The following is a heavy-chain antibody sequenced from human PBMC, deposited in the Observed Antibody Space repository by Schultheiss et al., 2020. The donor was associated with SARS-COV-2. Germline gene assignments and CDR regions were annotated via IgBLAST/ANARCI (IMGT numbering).Heavy chain of an antibody. CDR1: GGTFSSYA. CDR3: ARDRDGYNWFDY. V-gene: IGHV1-69*13. Sequence: SVKVSCKASGGTFSSYAISWVRQAPGQGLEWMGGIIPIFGTANYAQKFQGRVTITADESTSTAYMELSSLRSEDTAVYYCARDRDGYNWFDYWGQGTLVTGSS. CDR2: IIPIFGTA. J-gene: IGHJ4*02. D-gene: IGHD5-24*01.